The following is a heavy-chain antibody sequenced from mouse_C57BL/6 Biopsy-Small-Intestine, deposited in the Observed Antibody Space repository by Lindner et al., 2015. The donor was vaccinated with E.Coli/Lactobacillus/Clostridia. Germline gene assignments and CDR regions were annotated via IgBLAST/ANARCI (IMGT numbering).Heavy chain of an antibody. Sequence: SVKVSCKTSGYTFNSYYIHWVRQAPGHGLEWLGIIIPSSGSTTYAPEFQGRLTLTRDTSTSTVYMELSSLRSDDTAIYYCARRITAAGTALDYWGQGTLVTVSS. D-gene: IGHD1-3*01. CDR3: ARRITAAGTALDY. CDR1: GYTFNSYY. CDR2: IIPSSGST. J-gene: IGHJ4*01. V-gene: IGHV1-64*01.